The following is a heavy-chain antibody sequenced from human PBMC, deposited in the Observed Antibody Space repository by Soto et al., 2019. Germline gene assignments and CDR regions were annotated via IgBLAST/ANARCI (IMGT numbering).Heavy chain of an antibody. V-gene: IGHV3-74*01. Sequence: GGSLRLSCAASGFTFSTYWMHWVRQAPGKGLVWVSRINGDGSDTVYADSVKGRFTISRDNTRNTLYLHMDSLRAEDKAVYYCATGASRNFFDYWGLGTLVTVSS. D-gene: IGHD3-3*01. CDR3: ATGASRNFFDY. CDR1: GFTFSTYW. J-gene: IGHJ4*02. CDR2: INGDGSDT.